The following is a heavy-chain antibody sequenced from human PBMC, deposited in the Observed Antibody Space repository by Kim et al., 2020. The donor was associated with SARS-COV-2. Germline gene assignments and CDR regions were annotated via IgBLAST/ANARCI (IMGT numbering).Heavy chain of an antibody. V-gene: IGHV4-34*01. CDR1: GGSFSGYY. CDR3: ARGLRWLQLPDAFDI. D-gene: IGHD5-12*01. Sequence: SETLSLTCAVYGGSFSGYYWSWIRQPPGKGLEWIGEINHSGSTNYNPSLKSRVTISVDTSKNQFSLKLSSVTAADTAVYYCARGLRWLQLPDAFDIWGQGTMVTVAS. J-gene: IGHJ3*02. CDR2: INHSGST.